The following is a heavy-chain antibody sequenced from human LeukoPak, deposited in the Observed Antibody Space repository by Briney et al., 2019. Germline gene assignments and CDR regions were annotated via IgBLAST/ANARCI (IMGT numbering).Heavy chain of an antibody. CDR1: GFTFSDYY. J-gene: IGHJ4*02. Sequence: PGGSLRLSCAASGFTFSDYYMSWTRQAPGNELEWVAVISYDGSNKYYADSVKRRFTIARDNSKNTLYLQMNSLRAEDTAVYYCAREHRSSGWYQYFDYWGQGTLVTVSS. V-gene: IGHV3-30*03. D-gene: IGHD6-19*01. CDR3: AREHRSSGWYQYFDY. CDR2: ISYDGSNK.